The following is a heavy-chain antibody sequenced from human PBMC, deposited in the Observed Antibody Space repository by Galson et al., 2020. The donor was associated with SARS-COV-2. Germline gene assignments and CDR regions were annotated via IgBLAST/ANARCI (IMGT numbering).Heavy chain of an antibody. Sequence: GGSLRLSCTASGFTFRGYWMTWVRQPPGKGLEWVAVIWYDGSNKYYADSVKGRFTISRDNSKNTLYLQMNSLRAEDTAVYYCARDALVATGIHFDYWGQGNLVTVSS. CDR2: IWYDGSNK. CDR3: ARDALVATGIHFDY. J-gene: IGHJ4*02. D-gene: IGHD5-12*01. V-gene: IGHV3-33*08. CDR1: GFTFRGYW.